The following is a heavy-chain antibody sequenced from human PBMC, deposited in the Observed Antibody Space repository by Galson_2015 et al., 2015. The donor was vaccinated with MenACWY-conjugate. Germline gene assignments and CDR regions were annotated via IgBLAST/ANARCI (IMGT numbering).Heavy chain of an antibody. CDR3: AKADRYYYDSSGYDY. J-gene: IGHJ4*02. D-gene: IGHD3-22*01. CDR1: GFTFSSYA. V-gene: IGHV3-23*01. CDR2: ISGSGGST. Sequence: SLRLSCAASGFTFSSYAMSWVRQAPGKGLEWVSAISGSGGSTYYADSVKGRFTISRDNSKNTLYLQMNSLRAEDTAVYYCAKADRYYYDSSGYDYWGQGTLVTVSS.